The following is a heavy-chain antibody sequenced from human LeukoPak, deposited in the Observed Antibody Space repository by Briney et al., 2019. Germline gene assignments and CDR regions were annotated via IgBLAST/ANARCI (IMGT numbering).Heavy chain of an antibody. Sequence: SETLSLTCAVSGGSISSSNWWSWVRQPPGKGLEWIGEIYHSGSTNYNPSLKSRVTISVDTSKNQFSLKLSSVTAADTAVYYCARGILTGYFDYWGQGTLVTVSS. D-gene: IGHD3-9*01. CDR2: IYHSGST. CDR1: GGSISSSNW. J-gene: IGHJ4*02. CDR3: ARGILTGYFDY. V-gene: IGHV4-4*02.